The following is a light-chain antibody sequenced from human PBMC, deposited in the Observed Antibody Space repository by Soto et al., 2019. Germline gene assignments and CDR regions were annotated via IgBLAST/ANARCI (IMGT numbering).Light chain of an antibody. CDR2: GAS. CDR3: PQYGSSPA. Sequence: EIVLTQSPGSLSLSPRERATLSCRASQSVSSNHLAWYQQKPGQAPRLLIYGASSRATGIPDRFSGSGSGTDFTLTISRLEPEDFAVYYCPQYGSSPAFGQGTRLEIK. J-gene: IGKJ5*01. V-gene: IGKV3-20*01. CDR1: QSVSSNH.